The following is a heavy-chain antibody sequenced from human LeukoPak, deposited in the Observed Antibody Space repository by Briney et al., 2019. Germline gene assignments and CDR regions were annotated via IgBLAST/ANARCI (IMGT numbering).Heavy chain of an antibody. CDR1: GFTFSSYA. CDR3: VKSYYSGVRGAFDI. J-gene: IGHJ3*02. D-gene: IGHD2-15*01. CDR2: MSGSGGST. V-gene: IGHV3-23*01. Sequence: SGGSLRLSCAASGFTFSSYAMSWVRQAPGKGLEWVSAMSGSGGSTYYADSVKGRFTISRDNSKNTLYLQMNSLRAEDTAVYYCVKSYYSGVRGAFDIWGQGTMVTVSS.